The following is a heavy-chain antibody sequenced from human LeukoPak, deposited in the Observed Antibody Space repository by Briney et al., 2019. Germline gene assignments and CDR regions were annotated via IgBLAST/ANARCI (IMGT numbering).Heavy chain of an antibody. Sequence: SETLSLTCTVSGGSISSYYWSWIRQPPGKGLEWIGEINHSGSTNYNPSLKRRVTISVDTSKNQFSLKLSSVTAADTAVYYCARIVAVSRYFDYWGQGTLVTVSS. D-gene: IGHD1-26*01. CDR2: INHSGST. CDR1: GGSISSYY. CDR3: ARIVAVSRYFDY. J-gene: IGHJ4*02. V-gene: IGHV4-34*01.